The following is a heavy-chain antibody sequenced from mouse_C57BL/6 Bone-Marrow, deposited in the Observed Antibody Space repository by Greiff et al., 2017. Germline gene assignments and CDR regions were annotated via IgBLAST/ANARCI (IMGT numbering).Heavy chain of an antibody. CDR1: GSAFSSSW. D-gene: IGHD2-4*01. Sequence: QVQLKESGPELVKPGASVKISCKASGSAFSSSWMNWVKQRPGKGLEWIGRIYPGDGDTNYNGKFKGKATLTADKSSSTAYMQLSSLTSEDSAVYFCARQIYYDYDDYAMDYWGQGTSGTVSS. CDR3: ARQIYYDYDDYAMDY. V-gene: IGHV1-82*01. J-gene: IGHJ4*01. CDR2: IYPGDGDT.